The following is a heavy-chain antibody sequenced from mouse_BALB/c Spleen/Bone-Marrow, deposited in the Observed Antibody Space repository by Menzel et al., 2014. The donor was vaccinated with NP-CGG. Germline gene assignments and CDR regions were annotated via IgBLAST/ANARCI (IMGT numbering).Heavy chain of an antibody. J-gene: IGHJ2*01. Sequence: VQLQQSGTVLARPGAAVKMSCKASGYTFSNYWMHWIKQRPGQGLEWIGTIHPGNSDTTYNQKFKGKAKLTAVTSTSTAYMVLSSLTNEDSAVYYCTTLARNNFDYWGQGTTLTVSS. CDR1: GYTFSNYW. CDR3: TTLARNNFDY. D-gene: IGHD3-1*01. V-gene: IGHV1-5*01. CDR2: IHPGNSDT.